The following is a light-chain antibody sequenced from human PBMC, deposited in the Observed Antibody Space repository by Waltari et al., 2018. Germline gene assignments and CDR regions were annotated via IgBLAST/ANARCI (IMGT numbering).Light chain of an antibody. CDR3: GAWDDGVKEWV. CDR2: STT. J-gene: IGLJ3*02. V-gene: IGLV1-44*01. Sequence: VLTQPTSASGTPGRRVTIFCSGTSHNTGMYPFNCFQQFPGSDPKLLIFSTTQRPSGVPDRFSASKSGTSASLAINGLQAADEADYYCGAWDDGVKEWVFGGGTKLTVL. CDR1: SHNTGMYP.